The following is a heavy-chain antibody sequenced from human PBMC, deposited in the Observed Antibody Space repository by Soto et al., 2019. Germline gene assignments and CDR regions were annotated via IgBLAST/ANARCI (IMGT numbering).Heavy chain of an antibody. Sequence: QVQLQESGPGLVKPSQTLSLTCTVSGGSISSGGYYWSWLRQHPGKGLEWIGYIYYSGSTYYNPTLKSRVTISVDTSKNQFSLKLSSVTAADTAVYYCARHNYDSSGTAVEVWGQGTTVTVSS. D-gene: IGHD3-22*01. J-gene: IGHJ6*02. V-gene: IGHV4-31*03. CDR1: GGSISSGGYY. CDR3: ARHNYDSSGTAVEV. CDR2: IYYSGST.